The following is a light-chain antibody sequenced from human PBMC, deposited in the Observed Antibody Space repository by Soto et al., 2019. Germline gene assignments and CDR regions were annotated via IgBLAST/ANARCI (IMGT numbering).Light chain of an antibody. J-gene: IGKJ3*01. CDR1: QTIIRY. V-gene: IGKV1-39*01. CDR2: GAS. Sequence: DIQMTQSPSSLSASIGDRVTITCRASQTIIRYLNWYQQKPGKAPKRLIFGASSLQSGVPSRFSGSGSGTEFTLAISSLQPEDFATYYCQQSYNTLAFGPGTKVDNK. CDR3: QQSYNTLA.